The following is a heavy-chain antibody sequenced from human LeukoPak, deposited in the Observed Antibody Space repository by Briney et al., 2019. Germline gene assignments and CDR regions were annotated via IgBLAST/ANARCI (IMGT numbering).Heavy chain of an antibody. CDR3: ASIRSMVSDY. Sequence: SETLSLTCTVSGGSISSYYWSWIRQPPGKGLEWIGSIYYSGSTYYNPSLKSRVTISVDTSKNQFSLKLSSVTAADTAVYYCASIRSMVSDYWGQGTLVTVSS. V-gene: IGHV4-59*05. D-gene: IGHD3-10*01. J-gene: IGHJ4*02. CDR2: IYYSGST. CDR1: GGSISSYY.